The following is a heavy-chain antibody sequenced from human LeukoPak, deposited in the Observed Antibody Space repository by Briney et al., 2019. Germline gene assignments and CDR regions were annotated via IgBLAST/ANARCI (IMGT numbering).Heavy chain of an antibody. CDR1: RFTFSSYG. Sequence: GGSLRLSCATSRFTFSSYGMHWVRQAPGKGLEWVAFIRYDGSIKYYADSVKGRFTISRDNSKNTLYLQMNSLRAEDTAVYYCARDLRRSSGWYLVSAFDIWGQGTMVTVSS. J-gene: IGHJ3*02. CDR2: IRYDGSIK. D-gene: IGHD6-19*01. V-gene: IGHV3-30*02. CDR3: ARDLRRSSGWYLVSAFDI.